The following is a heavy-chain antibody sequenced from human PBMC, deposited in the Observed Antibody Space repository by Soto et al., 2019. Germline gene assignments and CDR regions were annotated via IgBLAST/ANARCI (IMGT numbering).Heavy chain of an antibody. J-gene: IGHJ4*02. CDR1: GFTFSSYW. CDR3: ASLGIAAAGTDY. V-gene: IGHV3-74*01. D-gene: IGHD6-13*01. Sequence: GGSLRLSCAASGFTFSSYWMHWVRQAPGKGLVWVSRINSAGSSTSYADSVKGRFTISRDNAKNTLYLQMNSLRAEDTAVYYCASLGIAAAGTDYWGQGTLVTVSS. CDR2: INSAGSST.